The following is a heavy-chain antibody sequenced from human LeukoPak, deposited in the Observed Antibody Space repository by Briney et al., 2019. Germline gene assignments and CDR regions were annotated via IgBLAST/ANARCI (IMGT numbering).Heavy chain of an antibody. CDR1: GFTFSSYA. Sequence: GGSLRLSCAASGFTFSSYAMHWVRQAPGKGLEWVAVISYDGSNKYYADSVKGRFTISRDNFKNTLYLQMNSLRAEDTAVYYCARGVGGIMITFGGVYWGQGTLVTVSS. CDR2: ISYDGSNK. D-gene: IGHD3-16*01. CDR3: ARGVGGIMITFGGVY. J-gene: IGHJ4*02. V-gene: IGHV3-30*04.